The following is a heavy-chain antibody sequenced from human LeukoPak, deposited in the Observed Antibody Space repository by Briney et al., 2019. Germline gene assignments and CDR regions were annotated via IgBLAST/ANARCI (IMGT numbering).Heavy chain of an antibody. V-gene: IGHV3-7*01. CDR3: AGDFHNYCSSTSCYSDFDY. Sequence: PGGSLRLSCAASGFTFSSYWMSWVRQAPGKGLEWVANIKQDGSEKYYVDSVKGRFTISRDNAKNSLYLQMNSLRAEDTAVYYCAGDFHNYCSSTSCYSDFDYWGQGTLVTVSS. J-gene: IGHJ4*02. CDR2: IKQDGSEK. CDR1: GFTFSSYW. D-gene: IGHD2-2*02.